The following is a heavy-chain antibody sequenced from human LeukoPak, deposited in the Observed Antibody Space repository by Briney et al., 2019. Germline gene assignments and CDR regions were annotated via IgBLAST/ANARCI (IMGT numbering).Heavy chain of an antibody. CDR1: GFTFNFYW. CDR2: IKEDGSEI. J-gene: IGHJ4*02. CDR3: ARAYSSSWSGGY. Sequence: GGSLRLSCAASGFTFNFYWMSWVRQAPGKGLEWVASIKEDGSEIHYLDSVRGRFTISRDNAKNSLYLEGNSLRGDDTAVYFCARAYSSSWSGGYWGQGTLVTVSS. D-gene: IGHD6-13*01. V-gene: IGHV3-7*01.